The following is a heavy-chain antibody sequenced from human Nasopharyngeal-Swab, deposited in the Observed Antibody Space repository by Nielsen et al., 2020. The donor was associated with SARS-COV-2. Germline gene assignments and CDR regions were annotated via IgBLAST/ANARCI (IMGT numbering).Heavy chain of an antibody. J-gene: IGHJ4*02. CDR1: GFTFSSYG. V-gene: IGHV3-33*01. D-gene: IGHD6-19*01. CDR3: ARSPGYSSGWYFDY. Sequence: GESLKISCAASGFTFSSYGMHWVRRAPGKGLEWVAVIWYDGSNKYYADSVKGRFTISRDNSKNTLYLQMNSLRAEDTAVYYCARSPGYSSGWYFDYWGQGTLVTVSS. CDR2: IWYDGSNK.